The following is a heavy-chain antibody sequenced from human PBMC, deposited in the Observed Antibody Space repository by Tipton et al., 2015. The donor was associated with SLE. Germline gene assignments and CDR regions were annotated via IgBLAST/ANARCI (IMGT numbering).Heavy chain of an antibody. CDR1: GGSISSGSYY. J-gene: IGHJ4*02. CDR2: IYTSGST. Sequence: LRLPCTVSGGSISSGSYYWSWIRQPAGKGLEWIGRIYTSGSTNYNPSLKSRVTISVDTSKNQFSLKLSSVTAADTAVYYCARHDWYCSGGSCYPYFDYWGQGTLVTVSS. D-gene: IGHD2-15*01. CDR3: ARHDWYCSGGSCYPYFDY. V-gene: IGHV4-61*02.